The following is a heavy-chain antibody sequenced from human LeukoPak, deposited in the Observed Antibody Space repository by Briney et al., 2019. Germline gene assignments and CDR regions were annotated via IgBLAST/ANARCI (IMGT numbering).Heavy chain of an antibody. Sequence: SETLSLTCTVSGGSISRYFWTWIRLPPTKGLEWIGYISSSGSTSYNPSLTSRVTISIDTSKNHFSLKLSSVTAADTAVYYCAGLIAVAGTFYYFDYWGQGTLVTVSS. CDR2: ISSSGST. CDR3: AGLIAVAGTFYYFDY. CDR1: GGSISRYF. J-gene: IGHJ4*02. V-gene: IGHV4-59*08. D-gene: IGHD6-19*01.